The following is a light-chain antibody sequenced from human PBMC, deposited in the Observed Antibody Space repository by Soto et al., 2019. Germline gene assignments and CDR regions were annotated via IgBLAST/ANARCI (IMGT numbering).Light chain of an antibody. Sequence: IVMTQSPHSLAVSLGERATINCKASQSVLYSSHNNNYLAWYEQKPGQPDKLLIYWAYTRESGVPDRFSGIGSGTDGTLTISSLQAEDGSVXXXQQXFXIXXTFGQGTRLEIK. CDR3: QQXFXIXXT. CDR1: QSVLYSSHNNNY. CDR2: WAY. J-gene: IGKJ5*01. V-gene: IGKV4-1*01.